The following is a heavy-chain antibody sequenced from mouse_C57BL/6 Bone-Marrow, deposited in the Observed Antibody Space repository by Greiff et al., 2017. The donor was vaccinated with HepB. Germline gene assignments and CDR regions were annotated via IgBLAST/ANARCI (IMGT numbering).Heavy chain of an antibody. J-gene: IGHJ2*01. CDR2: ISYDGSN. Sequence: EVKVEESGPGLVKPSQSLSLTCSVTGYSITSGYYWNWIRQFPGNKLEWMGYISYDGSNNYNPSLKNRISITRDTSKNQFFLKLNSVTTEDTATYYCARGPWGFYGNFYYFDYWGQGTTLTVSS. D-gene: IGHD2-1*01. CDR1: GYSITSGYY. V-gene: IGHV3-6*01. CDR3: ARGPWGFYGNFYYFDY.